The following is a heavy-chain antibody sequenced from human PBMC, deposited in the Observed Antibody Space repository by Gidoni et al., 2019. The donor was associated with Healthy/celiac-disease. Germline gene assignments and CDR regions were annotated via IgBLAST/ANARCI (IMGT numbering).Heavy chain of an antibody. Sequence: EVQLVESGGGLVQPGGSLRLSCAASGFTFSNAWMSWVRQAPGKGLEWVGRIKSKTDGGTTDYAATVKGRFTISRDDSKNTLYLQMNSLKTEDTAVYYCTTEYPTYYDSSGYYYVSSDYWGQGTLVTVSS. CDR3: TTEYPTYYDSSGYYYVSSDY. J-gene: IGHJ4*02. V-gene: IGHV3-15*01. D-gene: IGHD3-22*01. CDR1: GFTFSNAW. CDR2: IKSKTDGGTT.